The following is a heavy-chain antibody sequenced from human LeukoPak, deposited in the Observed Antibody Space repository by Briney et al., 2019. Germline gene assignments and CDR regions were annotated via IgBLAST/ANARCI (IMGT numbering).Heavy chain of an antibody. J-gene: IGHJ4*02. D-gene: IGHD5-24*01. V-gene: IGHV4-34*01. CDR2: INHSGNT. CDR1: GGSFSGDY. CDR3: ARVHGHNLGTLDY. Sequence: PSATLSLSCAVYGGSFSGDYWSWIRQPPGKGLQWIGEINHSGNTNDNPSLKSRVTMSVDTSKNQLSLNLTSVTAADTAVYYCARVHGHNLGTLDYWGQGILVTVSS.